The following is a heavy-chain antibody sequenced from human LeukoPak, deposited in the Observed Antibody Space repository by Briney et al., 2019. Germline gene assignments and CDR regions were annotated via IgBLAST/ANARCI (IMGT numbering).Heavy chain of an antibody. J-gene: IGHJ3*02. Sequence: SETPSLTCTVSGGSISSYYWSWIRQPPGKGLEWIGYIYYSGSTNYNPSLKSRVTISVDTSKNQFSLKLSSVTAADTAVYYCAGLQEDAFDIWGQGTMVTVSS. V-gene: IGHV4-59*01. CDR2: IYYSGST. CDR3: AGLQEDAFDI. CDR1: GGSISSYY.